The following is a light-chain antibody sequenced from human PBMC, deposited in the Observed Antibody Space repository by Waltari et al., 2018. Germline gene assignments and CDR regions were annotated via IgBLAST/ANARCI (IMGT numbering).Light chain of an antibody. CDR2: AAS. J-gene: IGKJ1*01. CDR3: QQSYSTPPWT. CDR1: QSISNY. Sequence: DIQMTQSPSSLSASVGDRVTITCRASQSISNYLKWYQQKPGKAPKLLIYAASSLQSGVPSRFSGSGSGTDFTLTISSLQPVDFATYYCQQSYSTPPWTFGQGTKVEIK. V-gene: IGKV1-39*01.